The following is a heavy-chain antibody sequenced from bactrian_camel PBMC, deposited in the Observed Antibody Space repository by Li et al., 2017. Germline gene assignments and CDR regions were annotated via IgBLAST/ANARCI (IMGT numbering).Heavy chain of an antibody. D-gene: IGHD5*01. CDR3: AAERRVRLNYGGISSSDHSVRLRF. J-gene: IGHJ4*01. CDR1: GATVSTVC. Sequence: HVQLVESGGGSVQPGGSLTLSCAASGATVSTVCVAWFRQAPGKEREGVARISGFGNTVYDDSVKGRFTVSKDNAKITLYLHMTSLKPEDSGMYYCAAERRVRLNYGGISSSDHSVRLRFVGPGDPGHRL. V-gene: IGHV3S53*01. CDR2: ISGFGNT.